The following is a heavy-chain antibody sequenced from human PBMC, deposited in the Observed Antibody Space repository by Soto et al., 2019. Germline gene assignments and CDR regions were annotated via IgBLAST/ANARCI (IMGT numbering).Heavy chain of an antibody. CDR2: IIHTGNT. J-gene: IGHJ5*02. D-gene: IGHD2-2*01. V-gene: IGHV4-34*12. CDR3: ARRYCTSTSCLAGFDP. Sequence: PSATLSLTCAVYGGSFSGYYWSWIRQPPGKGLVWIGEIIHTGNTKYNPSLKSRVTISVDTSKNQFSLKLTSVTAADTALYYCARRYCTSTSCLAGFDPWGRGTLVTAPQ. CDR1: GGSFSGYY.